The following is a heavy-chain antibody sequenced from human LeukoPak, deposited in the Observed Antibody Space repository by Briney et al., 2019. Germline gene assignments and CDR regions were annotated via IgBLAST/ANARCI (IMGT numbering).Heavy chain of an antibody. CDR1: GGSISSYY. Sequence: NPSETLSLTCTGSGGSISSYYWSWIRQPPGKGLEWIGYIYYSGSTNYNPSLKSRVTISVDTSKNQFSLKLSSVTAADTAVYYCASSTDYGDYYFDYWGQGTLVTVSS. CDR2: IYYSGST. V-gene: IGHV4-59*01. D-gene: IGHD4-17*01. CDR3: ASSTDYGDYYFDY. J-gene: IGHJ4*02.